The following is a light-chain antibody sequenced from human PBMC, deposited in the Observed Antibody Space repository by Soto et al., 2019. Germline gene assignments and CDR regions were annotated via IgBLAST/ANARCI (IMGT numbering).Light chain of an antibody. V-gene: IGKV3-15*01. Sequence: RVTTQSPATLSVSPGERATLSCRASQNVAGDLAWYQQKPGQAPRRLIYRTSTRATGIPARCSGSGSGTEFTLTISSLQSEDFAVYYCQEYNGRSSFGQGTKVEIK. CDR1: QNVAGD. CDR2: RTS. J-gene: IGKJ1*01. CDR3: QEYNGRSS.